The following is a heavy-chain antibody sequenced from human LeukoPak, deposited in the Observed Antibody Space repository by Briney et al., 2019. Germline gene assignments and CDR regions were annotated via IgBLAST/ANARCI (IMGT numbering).Heavy chain of an antibody. CDR3: ARVFRAGGFGAFDI. J-gene: IGHJ3*02. CDR1: GGSISSYY. D-gene: IGHD3-10*01. Sequence: SETLSLTCTVSGGSISSYYWSWIRQPPGKGLEWIGYIYYSGSTNYNPSLKSRVTISVDTSKNQFSLKLSSVTAADTAVYYCARVFRAGGFGAFDIWGQGTMVTASS. V-gene: IGHV4-59*01. CDR2: IYYSGST.